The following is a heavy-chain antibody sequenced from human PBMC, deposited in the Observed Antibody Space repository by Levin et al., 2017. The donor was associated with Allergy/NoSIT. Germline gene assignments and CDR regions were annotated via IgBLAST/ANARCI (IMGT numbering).Heavy chain of an antibody. V-gene: IGHV3-21*04. D-gene: IGHD3-16*02. CDR2: ISSSGSDL. CDR1: GFTFSLYS. Sequence: HGESLKISCAASGFTFSLYSFNWVRQFPGKGLQWVSSISSSGSDLFYADSVKGRFTISRDNANNSVYLEINNLRVEDTALYFCATSFWGSYPAEYWGQGTLVTVS. CDR3: ATSFWGSYPAEY. J-gene: IGHJ4*02.